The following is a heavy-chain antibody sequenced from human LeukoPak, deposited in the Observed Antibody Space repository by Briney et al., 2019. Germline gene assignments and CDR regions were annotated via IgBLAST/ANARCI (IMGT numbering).Heavy chain of an antibody. CDR1: GFTFSSYG. D-gene: IGHD2-21*02. V-gene: IGHV3-33*06. J-gene: IGHJ6*02. CDR3: AKATAPYYYGMDV. CDR2: IWYDGSNK. Sequence: GGSPRLSCAASGFTFSSYGMHWVRQAPGKGLEWVAVIWYDGSNKYYADSVKGRFTISRDNSKNTLYLQMNSLRAEDTAVYYCAKATAPYYYGMDVWGQGTTVTVSS.